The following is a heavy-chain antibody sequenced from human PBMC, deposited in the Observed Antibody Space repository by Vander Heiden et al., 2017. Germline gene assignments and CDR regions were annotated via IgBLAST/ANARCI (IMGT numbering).Heavy chain of an antibody. Sequence: QVQLVQSGPEVKKPGASVKVSCTASGFTFTTYGINWVRQAPGQGLEWMGWIGPNNGNTNYAQKVQGRVTMTTDTSTSTAYMELRSLRSDDTAVYYCAREVSLGGLALDIWGQGTMVAVSS. CDR2: IGPNNGNT. CDR3: AREVSLGGLALDI. CDR1: GFTFTTYG. J-gene: IGHJ3*02. D-gene: IGHD1-20*01. V-gene: IGHV1-18*04.